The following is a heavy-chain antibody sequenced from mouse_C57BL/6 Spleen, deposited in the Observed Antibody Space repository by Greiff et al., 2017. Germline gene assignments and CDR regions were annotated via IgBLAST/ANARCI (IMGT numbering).Heavy chain of an antibody. Sequence: VQLVESGAELVKPGASVKISCKASGYAFSSYWMNWVKQRPGKGLEWIGQIYPGDGDTNYNGKFKGKATLTADKSSSTAYMQLSSLTSEDSAVYFCAGDYYGSRRAMDYWGQGTSVTVSS. CDR2: IYPGDGDT. CDR3: AGDYYGSRRAMDY. CDR1: GYAFSSYW. J-gene: IGHJ4*01. V-gene: IGHV1-80*01. D-gene: IGHD1-1*01.